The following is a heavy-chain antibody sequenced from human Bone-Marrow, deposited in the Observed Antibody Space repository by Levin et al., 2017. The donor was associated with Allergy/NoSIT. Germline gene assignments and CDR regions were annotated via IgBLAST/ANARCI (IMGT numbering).Heavy chain of an antibody. CDR1: GYTFTSFD. J-gene: IGHJ4*02. D-gene: IGHD5-12*01. Sequence: GESLKISCKTSGYTFTSFDINWVRQATGQGLEWMGWMYPNSDNAGYAQKFQGRVTMTRNTSISTAYMELSSLRSEDTAIYYCARGELGSGYLFDYWGQGTLVT. CDR3: ARGELGSGYLFDY. V-gene: IGHV1-8*01. CDR2: MYPNSDNA.